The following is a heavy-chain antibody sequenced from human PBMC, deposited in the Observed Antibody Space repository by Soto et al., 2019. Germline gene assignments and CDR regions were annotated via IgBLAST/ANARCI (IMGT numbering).Heavy chain of an antibody. Sequence: QVQLVQSGAEVKKPGASVKVSCKASGYTFTSYGISWVRQAPGQGLEWMGWISAYNGNTNYAQKLQRRVTITTDTSTSTAYMVVRSLRSDDTAVYYCAREARRFLVWLLYPPPSYYYMDVWGKGTTVTVSS. CDR3: AREARRFLVWLLYPPPSYYYMDV. CDR1: GYTFTSYG. V-gene: IGHV1-18*01. J-gene: IGHJ6*03. D-gene: IGHD3-3*01. CDR2: ISAYNGNT.